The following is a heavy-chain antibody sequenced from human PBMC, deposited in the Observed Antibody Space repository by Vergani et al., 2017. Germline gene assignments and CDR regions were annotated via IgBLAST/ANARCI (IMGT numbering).Heavy chain of an antibody. CDR2: ISGSGGST. CDR3: AKNPTQIRKNPYTAMVAFDY. J-gene: IGHJ4*02. Sequence: VQLVESGGGVVQPGRSLRLSCAASGFTFSSYAMHWVRQAPGKGLEWVSAISGSGGSTYSADSVKGRFTISRDNSKNTLYLQMNSLRAEDTAVYYCAKNPTQIRKNPYTAMVAFDYWGQGTLVTVSS. V-gene: IGHV3-23*04. CDR1: GFTFSSYA. D-gene: IGHD5-18*01.